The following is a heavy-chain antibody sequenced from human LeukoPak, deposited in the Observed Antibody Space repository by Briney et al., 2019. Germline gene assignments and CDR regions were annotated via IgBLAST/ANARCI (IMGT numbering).Heavy chain of an antibody. D-gene: IGHD3-22*01. V-gene: IGHV3-74*01. CDR3: ARAPLDYYDTSGYFHWYFYL. CDR1: GFTFSSYW. J-gene: IGHJ2*01. Sequence: AGGSLRLSCSASGFTFSSYWMHWVRQVPGEGLVWVSRINSDGSSTSYADSVKGRFTIARDNAKNTLYLQVNSLRDGDTAVYFCARAPLDYYDTSGYFHWYFYLWGRGTLVTVSS. CDR2: INSDGSST.